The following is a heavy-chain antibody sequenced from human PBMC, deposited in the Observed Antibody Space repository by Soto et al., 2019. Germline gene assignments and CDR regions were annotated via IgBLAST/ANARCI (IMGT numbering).Heavy chain of an antibody. CDR1: GFTFSSYS. D-gene: IGHD2-2*01. J-gene: IGHJ6*02. CDR2: ISSSSSYI. V-gene: IGHV3-21*01. CDR3: ARVYCSSTSCFRGYYYGMDV. Sequence: GGSLRLSCAASGFTFSSYSMNWVRQAPGKGLEWVSSISSSSSYIYYADSVKGRFTISRDNAKNSLYLQMNSLRAEDTAVYYCARVYCSSTSCFRGYYYGMDVWGQGTTVTVSS.